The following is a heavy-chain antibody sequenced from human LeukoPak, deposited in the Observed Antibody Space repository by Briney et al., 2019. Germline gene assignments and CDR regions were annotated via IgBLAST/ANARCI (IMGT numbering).Heavy chain of an antibody. D-gene: IGHD4-17*01. CDR3: AKDYGDYALDP. J-gene: IGHJ5*02. Sequence: GGSLRLSCAASGFTFSSYGMHWVRQAPGKGLEWVAVISYDGSNKYYADSVKGRFTISRDNSKNTLYLQMNSLRAEDTAVYYCAKDYGDYALDPWGQGTLVTVSS. CDR2: ISYDGSNK. V-gene: IGHV3-30*18. CDR1: GFTFSSYG.